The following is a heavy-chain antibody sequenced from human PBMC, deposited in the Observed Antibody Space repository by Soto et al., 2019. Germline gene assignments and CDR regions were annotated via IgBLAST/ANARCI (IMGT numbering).Heavy chain of an antibody. CDR1: GFTFSSYW. Sequence: VQLVESGGGLVQPGGSLRLSCAASGFTFSSYWMHWVRQAPGKGLVWVSRINSDGSSTSYADSVKGRFTISRDNAKNTLYLQMNSLRAEDTAVYYCARDMYTVRFEAVGMDVWGQGTTVTVSS. CDR3: ARDMYTVRFEAVGMDV. V-gene: IGHV3-74*01. J-gene: IGHJ6*02. D-gene: IGHD2-2*02. CDR2: INSDGSST.